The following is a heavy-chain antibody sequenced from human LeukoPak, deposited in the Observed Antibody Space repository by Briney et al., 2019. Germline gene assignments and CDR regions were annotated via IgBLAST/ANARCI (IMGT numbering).Heavy chain of an antibody. V-gene: IGHV4-39*01. J-gene: IGHJ4*02. D-gene: IGHD6-25*01. CDR3: ARPAPRHFDY. CDR2: IYYSGST. Sequence: KPSETLSLTCTVSGGSISSGSYYWGWIRQPPGKGLEWIGNIYYSGSTYYNPSLKSRVTISIDTSKNQFSLKLTSVTATDTAVYYCARPAPRHFDYWGQGALVTVSS. CDR1: GGSISSGSYY.